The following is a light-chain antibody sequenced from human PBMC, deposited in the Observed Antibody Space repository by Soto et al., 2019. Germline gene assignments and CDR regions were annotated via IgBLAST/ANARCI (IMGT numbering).Light chain of an antibody. CDR1: SGSVSTSYF. CDR2: NTN. Sequence: QTVVTQEPSFSVSPGRTATLTCALSSGSVSTSYFPSWYQQTPGQAPRTLIYNTNTRSSGVPDRFSGSILGNKAALTITGAQADDESDYSCVLYMGSGIWVFGGGTKVTVL. V-gene: IGLV8-61*01. J-gene: IGLJ3*02. CDR3: VLYMGSGIWV.